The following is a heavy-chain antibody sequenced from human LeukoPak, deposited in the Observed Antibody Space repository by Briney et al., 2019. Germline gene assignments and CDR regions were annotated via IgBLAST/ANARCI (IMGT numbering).Heavy chain of an antibody. J-gene: IGHJ6*04. V-gene: IGHV4-34*01. CDR1: GGSFSGYY. CDR2: INHSGST. Sequence: ASETLSLTCAVYGGSFSGYYWSWIRQPPGKGLEWIGEINHSGSTNYNPSLKSRVTISVDTSKNQFSLKLSSVTAADTAVYYCADVSTDVWGKGTTVTVSS. D-gene: IGHD3-16*01. CDR3: ADVSTDV.